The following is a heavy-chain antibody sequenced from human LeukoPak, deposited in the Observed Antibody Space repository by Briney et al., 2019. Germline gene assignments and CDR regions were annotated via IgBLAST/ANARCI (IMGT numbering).Heavy chain of an antibody. CDR2: IYYSGTT. V-gene: IGHV4-59*01. CDR1: GGSISYYY. J-gene: IGHJ6*02. CDR3: AREDPQTTVPEGMDV. Sequence: SETLSLTCTVSGGSISYYYWSWIRQSPGKGREWSGYIYYSGTTNYNPSLKSRVTISVDTSSNQFSLQLRSVTAADTAVYYCAREDPQTTVPEGMDVWGQGTTVIVSS. D-gene: IGHD4-17*01.